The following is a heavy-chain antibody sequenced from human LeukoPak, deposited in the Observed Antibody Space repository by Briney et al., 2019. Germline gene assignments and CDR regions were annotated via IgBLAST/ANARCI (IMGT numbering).Heavy chain of an antibody. D-gene: IGHD4-17*01. J-gene: IGHJ3*01. Sequence: PGGSLRLSCVASGLTFSNYAMTWVRQTPGKGLGWVSTIFASGDRTDYTDSVEGRFTISRDNSKNTLYLQMNSLRAEDTAVYYCAKDPNGDYIGTFDGRGQGTMVTVSS. V-gene: IGHV3-23*01. CDR3: AKDPNGDYIGTFDG. CDR2: IFASGDRT. CDR1: GLTFSNYA.